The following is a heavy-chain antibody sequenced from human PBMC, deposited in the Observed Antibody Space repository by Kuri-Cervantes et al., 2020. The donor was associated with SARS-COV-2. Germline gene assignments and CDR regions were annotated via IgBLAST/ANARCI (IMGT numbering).Heavy chain of an antibody. CDR3: ATDFAVFGSGGSCCLH. V-gene: IGHV1-24*01. CDR2: FDPEDGGT. D-gene: IGHD2-15*01. CDR1: VYTLTELS. J-gene: IGHJ4*02. Sequence: ASVKVSCKVSVYTLTELSMHWVRQAPGKGLEWMGGFDPEDGGTIYAQKFQGRVTMTEDTSTDTAYMELSSLRSEDTAVYYCATDFAVFGSGGSCCLHWGQGTLVTVSS.